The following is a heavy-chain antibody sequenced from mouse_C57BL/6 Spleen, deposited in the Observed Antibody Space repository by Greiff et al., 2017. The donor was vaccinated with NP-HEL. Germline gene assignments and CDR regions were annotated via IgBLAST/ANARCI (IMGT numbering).Heavy chain of an antibody. Sequence: DVKLQESGGGLVKPGGSLKLSCAASGFTFSSYAMSWVRQTPEKRLEWVATISDGGSYTYYPDNVKGRFTISRDNAKNNLYLQMSHLKSEDTAMYYCARDLTLYFDYWGQGTTLTVSS. CDR2: ISDGGSYT. CDR3: ARDLTLYFDY. V-gene: IGHV5-4*01. J-gene: IGHJ2*01. CDR1: GFTFSSYA. D-gene: IGHD1-1*01.